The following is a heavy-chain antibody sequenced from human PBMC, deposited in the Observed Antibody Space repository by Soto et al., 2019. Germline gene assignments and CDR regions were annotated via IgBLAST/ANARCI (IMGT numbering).Heavy chain of an antibody. CDR3: ARHSSGFLHSPGLFDA. Sequence: SETLSLTCTVSGGSISSSSYYWGWIRQPPGKGLEWIGSIYYSGSTYYNPSLKSRVTISVDTSETQFSLRLTSVTAADTAVYYCARHSSGFLHSPGLFDAWGQGSLVTVSS. V-gene: IGHV4-39*01. CDR1: GGSISSSSYY. D-gene: IGHD3-10*01. CDR2: IYYSGST. J-gene: IGHJ5*02.